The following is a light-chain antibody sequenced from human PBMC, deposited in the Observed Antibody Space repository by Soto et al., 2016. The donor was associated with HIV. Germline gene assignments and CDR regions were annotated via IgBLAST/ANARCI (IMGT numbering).Light chain of an antibody. Sequence: DIQMTQSPSSLSASVGDRVTITCRASQGISNWLVWYQVKPGKAPKSLIFAASNLQSGVPSRFSGSGFGTDFTLTISSLQPEDFATYYCQQFEKYPLTFGGGTKVEIK. CDR1: QGISNW. J-gene: IGKJ4*01. CDR2: AAS. CDR3: QQFEKYPLT. V-gene: IGKV1D-16*01.